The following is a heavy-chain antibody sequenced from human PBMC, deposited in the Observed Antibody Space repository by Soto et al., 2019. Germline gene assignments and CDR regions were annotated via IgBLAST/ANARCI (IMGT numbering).Heavy chain of an antibody. V-gene: IGHV3-30*18. CDR1: GFTFSSYA. D-gene: IGHD2-8*02. Sequence: GSLRLSCAASGFTFSSYAMSWVRQAPGKGLEWVAVISYDGSNKYYADSVRGRFAISRDNSNNMLYLQMNSLRAEDTAVYYCANIRNVVYAHNAYWGQGTLVTVSS. J-gene: IGHJ4*02. CDR2: ISYDGSNK. CDR3: ANIRNVVYAHNAY.